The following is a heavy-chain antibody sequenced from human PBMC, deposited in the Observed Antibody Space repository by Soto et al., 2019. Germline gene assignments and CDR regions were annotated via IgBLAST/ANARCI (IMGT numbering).Heavy chain of an antibody. CDR3: AKVPSQYIWGSYLRYYDY. J-gene: IGHJ4*02. CDR2: ISGNTGHA. D-gene: IGHD3-16*02. Sequence: EVQMLESGGGLVQPGGSLRLSCAASGFPFSNYAMTWVRQAPGKGLEWVSGISGNTGHAYYADSVKDRFTISWDNSKNTLYLQMDSLRAEDTAVYYCAKVPSQYIWGSYLRYYDYWGQGTLVTVSS. V-gene: IGHV3-23*01. CDR1: GFPFSNYA.